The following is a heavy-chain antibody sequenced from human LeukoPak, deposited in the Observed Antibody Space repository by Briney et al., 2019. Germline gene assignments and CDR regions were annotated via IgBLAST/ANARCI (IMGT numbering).Heavy chain of an antibody. V-gene: IGHV3-30*18. D-gene: IGHD3-10*01. CDR3: AKSMVRGVIGPQYGMDV. J-gene: IGHJ6*04. Sequence: GRSLRLSCAVSGFTISSYGMHWVRQAPGKGLEGVAVISYDGSNKYYADSVKGRFTISRDNSKNTLYLQMNSLRAEDTAVYYCAKSMVRGVIGPQYGMDVWGKGTTVTVSS. CDR1: GFTISSYG. CDR2: ISYDGSNK.